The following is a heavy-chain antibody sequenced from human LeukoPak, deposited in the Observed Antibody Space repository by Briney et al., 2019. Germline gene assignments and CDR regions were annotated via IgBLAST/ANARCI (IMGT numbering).Heavy chain of an antibody. V-gene: IGHV4-4*07. J-gene: IGHJ4*02. CDR3: ARASDDFGDYGFDY. Sequence: PSDTLSLTCPVSGVSISNYYWNWIRQPAGKGLEWIGRIYTSGSTNYNPSLKSRLTMSLDTSKNQLSLRLSSVTAADTTVYYCARASDDFGDYGFDYWGQGTLVTVSP. CDR1: GVSISNYY. D-gene: IGHD4-17*01. CDR2: IYTSGST.